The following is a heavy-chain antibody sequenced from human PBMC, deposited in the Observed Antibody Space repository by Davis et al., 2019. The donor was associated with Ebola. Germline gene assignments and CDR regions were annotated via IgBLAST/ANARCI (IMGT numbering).Heavy chain of an antibody. Sequence: PSETLSLTCTVSRGSISSGDFYWSWIRQPPGKGLEWIGYTSNSGSTYFNPSLKSRVTVSVDTSKNQFSLKLSSVTAADSAVYYCARHVVFLDSGDPLDFWGQGTLVTVSS. CDR2: TSNSGST. D-gene: IGHD4-17*01. CDR3: ARHVVFLDSGDPLDF. CDR1: RGSISSGDFY. V-gene: IGHV4-30-4*01. J-gene: IGHJ4*02.